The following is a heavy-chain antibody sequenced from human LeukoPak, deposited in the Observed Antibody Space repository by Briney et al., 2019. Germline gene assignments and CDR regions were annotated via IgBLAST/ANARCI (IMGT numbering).Heavy chain of an antibody. Sequence: GGSLRLSCAASGFTFSNAWMSWVRQAPGKGLEWVGRIKSKTDGGTTDYAAPVKGRFTISRDDSKNTLYLQMNSLKTEDTAVYYCTTDPPTHSGYAGRIRIYYYYMDVWGKGTTVTVSS. J-gene: IGHJ6*03. D-gene: IGHD5-12*01. V-gene: IGHV3-15*01. CDR3: TTDPPTHSGYAGRIRIYYYYMDV. CDR1: GFTFSNAW. CDR2: IKSKTDGGTT.